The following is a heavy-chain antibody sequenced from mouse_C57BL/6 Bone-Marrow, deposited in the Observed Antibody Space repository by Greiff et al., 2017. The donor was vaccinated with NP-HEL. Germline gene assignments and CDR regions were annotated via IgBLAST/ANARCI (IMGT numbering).Heavy chain of an antibody. V-gene: IGHV1-7*01. CDR1: GYTFTSYW. J-gene: IGHJ3*01. CDR2: INPSGGYT. Sequence: QVQLQQSGAELAKPGASVKLSCKASGYTFTSYWMHWVKQRPGQGLEWIGYINPSGGYTNYNQKFKDKATLTVDRSSSTAYMQLSCLTYEDSAVYCWARYGYDGAYWGQGTLVTVSA. D-gene: IGHD2-2*01. CDR3: ARYGYDGAY.